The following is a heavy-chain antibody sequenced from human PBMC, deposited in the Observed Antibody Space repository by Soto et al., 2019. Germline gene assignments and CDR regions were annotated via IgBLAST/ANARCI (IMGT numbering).Heavy chain of an antibody. V-gene: IGHV4-4*07. D-gene: IGHD3-16*01. CDR1: GGSISSYY. CDR3: ERDPGGFGLLRAFDI. J-gene: IGHJ3*02. CDR2: IYTSGST. Sequence: SETLPLTFTVSGGSISSYYWSWIRQPAGKGLEWIGRIYTSGSTNYNPSLKSRVTMSVDTSKNQFSLKLSSVTAADKAVYYCERDPGGFGLLRAFDIWGQGTMVPVSS.